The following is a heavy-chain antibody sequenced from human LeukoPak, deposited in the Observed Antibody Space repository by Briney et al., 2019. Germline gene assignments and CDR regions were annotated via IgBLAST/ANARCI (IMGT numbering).Heavy chain of an antibody. Sequence: GASVKISCKASGYTFRSYPLNWVRQAPGQGLQWMGWISAYNGNTNYAQKLQGRVTMTTDTSTSTAYMELRSLRSDDTAVYYCARDDSHRRFGEFLYFDYWGQGTLVTVSS. J-gene: IGHJ4*02. D-gene: IGHD3-10*01. CDR2: ISAYNGNT. CDR1: GYTFRSYP. V-gene: IGHV1-18*01. CDR3: ARDDSHRRFGEFLYFDY.